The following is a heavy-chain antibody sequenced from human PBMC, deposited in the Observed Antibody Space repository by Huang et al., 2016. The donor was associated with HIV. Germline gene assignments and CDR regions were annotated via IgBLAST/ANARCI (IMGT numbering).Heavy chain of an antibody. V-gene: IGHV4-39*02. J-gene: IGHJ6*02. Sequence: QLRESGPGLVTPSETLSLTCSASGTSMTSSTFYWGWFRQPPGRGLEWIGSVYFRGNTYDNPSLKSRGTISIDTANKQYSMRLTSGTAADTAVYFCAREVRSVDTDRPDGYYYRGLDVWGQGTTVIVSS. CDR1: GTSMTSSTFY. CDR3: AREVRSVDTDRPDGYYYRGLDV. D-gene: IGHD2-2*03. CDR2: VYFRGNT.